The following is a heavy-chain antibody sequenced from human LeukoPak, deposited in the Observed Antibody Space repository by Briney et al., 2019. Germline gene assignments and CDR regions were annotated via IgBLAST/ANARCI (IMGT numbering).Heavy chain of an antibody. V-gene: IGHV3-48*02. J-gene: IGHJ4*02. CDR1: GFTFSDYT. Sequence: PGGSLRLSCAVSGFTFSDYTMNWVRQAPGKGLEWVSYISKSSSTMYYADSVKGRFTISRDNAKNSLYLQMNSLRDEDTAVYYCAKGDYSFDCWGQGTLVTVSS. CDR3: AKGDYSFDC. CDR2: ISKSSSTM.